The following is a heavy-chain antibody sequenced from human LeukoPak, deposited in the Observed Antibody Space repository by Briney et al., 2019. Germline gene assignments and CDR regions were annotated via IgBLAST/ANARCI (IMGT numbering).Heavy chain of an antibody. Sequence: SETLSLTCTVSGGSISSYYWSWIRQPPGKGLEWIGYIYYSGSTNYNPSLKSRVTTSVDTSKNQFSLKLSSVTAADTAVYYCARASMHYYYYYGMDVWGQGTTVTVSS. CDR3: ARASMHYYYYYGMDV. J-gene: IGHJ6*02. CDR2: IYYSGST. D-gene: IGHD2-2*01. CDR1: GGSISSYY. V-gene: IGHV4-59*01.